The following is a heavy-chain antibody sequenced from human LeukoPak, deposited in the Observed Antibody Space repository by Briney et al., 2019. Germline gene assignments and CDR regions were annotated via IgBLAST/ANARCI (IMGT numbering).Heavy chain of an antibody. Sequence: SETLSLTCTVSGGSISSYYWSWIRQPPEKGLEWIGYISYSGSTNYNPSLKSRVTISVDTSKNQFSLKLSSVTAADTAVYYCASGWLGKPYWGQGTLVTVSS. J-gene: IGHJ4*02. D-gene: IGHD6-19*01. V-gene: IGHV4-59*01. CDR3: ASGWLGKPY. CDR1: GGSISSYY. CDR2: ISYSGST.